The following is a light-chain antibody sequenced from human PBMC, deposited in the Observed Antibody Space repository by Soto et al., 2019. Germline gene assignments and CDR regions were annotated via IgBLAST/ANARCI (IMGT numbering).Light chain of an antibody. J-gene: IGKJ5*01. Sequence: EIVLTQSPGTLSLSPGERATLSCRASQSVSRAYLAWYQQKPGQAPRLLIYGASSRATCIPYSFSGSESGTDFNLIISRKEPEDCAVYYCQQIGTYLLITFGQGTQLEIK. CDR2: GAS. CDR1: QSVSRAY. CDR3: QQIGTYLLIT. V-gene: IGKV3-20*01.